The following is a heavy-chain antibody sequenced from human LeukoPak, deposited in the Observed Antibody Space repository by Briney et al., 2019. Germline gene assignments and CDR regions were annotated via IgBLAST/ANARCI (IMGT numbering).Heavy chain of an antibody. CDR1: GFTFSSYA. CDR2: ISGSGGST. Sequence: GGSLRLSCAASGFTFSSYAMSWVRQAPGKGLEWVSAISGSGGSTYYADSVKGRFTISRDNSKNTLYLQMNSLRAEDTAVYYCAKGFNYDFWSGSDYWGQGTLVTVSS. J-gene: IGHJ4*02. V-gene: IGHV3-23*01. D-gene: IGHD3-3*01. CDR3: AKGFNYDFWSGSDY.